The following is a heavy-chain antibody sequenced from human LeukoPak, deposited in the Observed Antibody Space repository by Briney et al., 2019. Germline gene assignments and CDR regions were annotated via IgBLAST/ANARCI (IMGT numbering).Heavy chain of an antibody. V-gene: IGHV1-46*01. J-gene: IGHJ4*02. D-gene: IGHD3-10*01. CDR3: ARTTMVRGAFDY. Sequence: ASVKVSCKASGYTFISYYMHWVRQAPGQGLEWMGIINPSGGSTSYAQKFQGRVTMTRDTSTSTVYMELSSLRSEDTAVYYCARTTMVRGAFDYWGQGTLVTVSS. CDR2: INPSGGST. CDR1: GYTFISYY.